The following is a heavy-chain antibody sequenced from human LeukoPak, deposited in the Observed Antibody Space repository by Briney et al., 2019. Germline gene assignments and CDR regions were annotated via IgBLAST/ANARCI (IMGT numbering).Heavy chain of an antibody. V-gene: IGHV4-59*01. CDR2: IYYSGRT. D-gene: IGHD2/OR15-2a*01. CDR1: GGSITSDH. Sequence: SETLSLTCTVSGGSITSDHWNWIRQPPGKGLEWTGCIYYSGRTYYNPSLKSRITISVDMSKMQFSLRLTSVTAADTAVYYCTRKNDFEIWGQGTLVTVSS. J-gene: IGHJ3*02. CDR3: TRKNDFEI.